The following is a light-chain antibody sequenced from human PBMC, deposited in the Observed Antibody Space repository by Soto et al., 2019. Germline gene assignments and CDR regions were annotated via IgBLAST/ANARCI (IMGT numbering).Light chain of an antibody. Sequence: EIVLTQSPATLSLSPAGRATLSCRAIQSVSSSYLAWYQQKPGQAPRLLIYGASSRATGIPDRFSGSGSGTDFTLTIRRVEPEDFAVYYCQQYNHWLTWTFGQGTKVDIK. J-gene: IGKJ1*01. V-gene: IGKV3-20*01. CDR3: QQYNHWLTWT. CDR1: QSVSSSY. CDR2: GAS.